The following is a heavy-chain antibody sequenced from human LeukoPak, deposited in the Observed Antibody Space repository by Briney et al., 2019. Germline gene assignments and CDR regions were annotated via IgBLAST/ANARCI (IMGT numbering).Heavy chain of an antibody. Sequence: SQTLSLTCAVSGASISSGDYSWSWIRQPPGKGLEWIGYTYHGVSSYSNPSLKSRVTISVDTSKNQFSLKVNSVTAADTAVYYCARIYGSSGYYFDYWGQGTLVTVSS. D-gene: IGHD3-22*01. CDR3: ARIYGSSGYYFDY. J-gene: IGHJ4*02. CDR1: GASISSGDYS. V-gene: IGHV4-30-2*01. CDR2: TYHGVSS.